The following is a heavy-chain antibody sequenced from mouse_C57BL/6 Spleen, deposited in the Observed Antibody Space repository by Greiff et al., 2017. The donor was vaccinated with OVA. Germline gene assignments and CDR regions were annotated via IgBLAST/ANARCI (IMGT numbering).Heavy chain of an antibody. CDR3: ARGALTGRAWFAY. V-gene: IGHV1-26*01. Sequence: EVQLQQSGPELVKPGASVKISCKASGYTFTDYYMNWVKQSHGKSLEWIGDINPNNGGTSYNQKFKGKATLTVDKSSSTAYMELRSLTSEDSAVYYCARGALTGRAWFAYWGQGTLVTVSA. CDR2: INPNNGGT. J-gene: IGHJ3*01. CDR1: GYTFTDYY. D-gene: IGHD4-1*01.